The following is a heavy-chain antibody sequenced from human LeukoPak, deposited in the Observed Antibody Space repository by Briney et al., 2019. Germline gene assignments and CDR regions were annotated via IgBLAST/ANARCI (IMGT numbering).Heavy chain of an antibody. Sequence: PSQTLSLTCTVSGGSISSGGYYWSWIRQPPGKGLEWIGYIYHSGSTYYNPSLKSRVTISVDRSKNQFSLKLSSVTAADTAVYYCAASPLHGLGTAAIVDYMDVWGKGTTVTVSS. V-gene: IGHV4-30-2*01. CDR2: IYHSGST. J-gene: IGHJ6*03. CDR1: GGSISSGGYY. CDR3: AASPLHGLGTAAIVDYMDV. D-gene: IGHD2-2*01.